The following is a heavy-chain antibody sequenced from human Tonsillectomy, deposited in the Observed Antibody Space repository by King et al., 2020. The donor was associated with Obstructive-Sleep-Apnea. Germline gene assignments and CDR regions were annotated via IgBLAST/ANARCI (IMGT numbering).Heavy chain of an antibody. J-gene: IGHJ6*02. CDR1: GFTFSTYG. CDR2: ISYDGSNK. Sequence: QLVQSGGGVVQPGRSLRLSCAASGFTFSTYGMHWVRQAPGKGLEWVAVISYDGSNKYYTDSVKGRFTISRDNSKNTLYLQMNNLRTEDTALYYCAKDRVSSGWFDGMDVWGQGTTVTVSS. D-gene: IGHD6-19*01. CDR3: AKDRVSSGWFDGMDV. V-gene: IGHV3-30*18.